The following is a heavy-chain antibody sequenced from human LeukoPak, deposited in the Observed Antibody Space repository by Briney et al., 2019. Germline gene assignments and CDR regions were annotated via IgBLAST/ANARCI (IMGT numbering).Heavy chain of an antibody. D-gene: IGHD3-22*01. J-gene: IGHJ4*02. CDR2: IYYSGST. CDR3: ARDNSDSSGYFDY. V-gene: IGHV4-31*03. Sequence: SETLSLTCTVSGGSISSGGYYWRWIRQHPGTGLEWIGYIYYSGSTYYNPSLKSRVTISVDTSKNQFSLKLSSVTAADTAVYYCARDNSDSSGYFDYWGQGTLVTVSS. CDR1: GGSISSGGYY.